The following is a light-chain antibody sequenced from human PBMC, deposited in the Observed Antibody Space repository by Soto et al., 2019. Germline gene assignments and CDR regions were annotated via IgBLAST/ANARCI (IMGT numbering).Light chain of an antibody. J-gene: IGLJ2*01. CDR1: SGHSSYA. V-gene: IGLV4-69*01. CDR2: LNSDGSH. CDR3: QTWGTGILV. Sequence: QSVLTQSPSASASLGASVKLTCTLSSGHSSYAIAWHQQQPEKGPRYLMKLNSDGSHSKGDGIPDRFSGSSSGAERYLTISSLQSEDEADYYCQTWGTGILVFGGGTQVTVL.